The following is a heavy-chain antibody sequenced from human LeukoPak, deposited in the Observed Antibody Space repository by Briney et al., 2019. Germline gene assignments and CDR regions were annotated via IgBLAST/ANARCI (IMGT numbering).Heavy chain of an antibody. Sequence: GGSLRLSCAASGFTFSSYAMHWVRQAPGKGLEWVAVISYDGGNKYYADSVKGRFTISRDNSKNTLYLQMNSLRAEDTAVYYCARESLITMVRGAKGSEYFQHWGQGTLVTVSS. D-gene: IGHD3-10*01. J-gene: IGHJ1*01. V-gene: IGHV3-30*04. CDR3: ARESLITMVRGAKGSEYFQH. CDR2: ISYDGGNK. CDR1: GFTFSSYA.